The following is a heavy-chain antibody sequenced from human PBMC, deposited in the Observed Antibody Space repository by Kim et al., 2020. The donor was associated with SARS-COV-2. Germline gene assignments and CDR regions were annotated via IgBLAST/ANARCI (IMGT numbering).Heavy chain of an antibody. V-gene: IGHV3-30*18. CDR3: AKDGGYCSGGSCAFDY. CDR1: GFTFSSYG. CDR2: ISYDGSNK. J-gene: IGHJ4*02. D-gene: IGHD2-15*01. Sequence: GGSLRLSCAASGFTFSSYGMHWVRQAPGKGLEWVAVISYDGSNKYYADSVKGRFTISRDNSKNTLYLQMNSLRAEDTAVYYCAKDGGYCSGGSCAFDYWGQGTLVTVSS.